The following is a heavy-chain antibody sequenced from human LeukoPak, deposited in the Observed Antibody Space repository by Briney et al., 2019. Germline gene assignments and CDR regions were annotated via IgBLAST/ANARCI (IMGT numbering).Heavy chain of an antibody. CDR2: IYYSGST. J-gene: IGHJ5*02. V-gene: IGHV4-59*01. CDR3: ARGCSAGTPHNWFDP. CDR1: GGSISSYY. D-gene: IGHD6-13*01. Sequence: SETLSLTCTVSGGSISSYYWTWIRQPPGKGLEWIGYIYYSGSTNCNPSLKSRVTISVDTSKNQFSLKLSSVTAADTAVYYCARGCSAGTPHNWFDPWGQGTLVTVSS.